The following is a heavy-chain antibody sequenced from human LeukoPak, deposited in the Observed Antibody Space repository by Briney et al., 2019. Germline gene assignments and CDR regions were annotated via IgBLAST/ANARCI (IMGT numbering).Heavy chain of an antibody. V-gene: IGHV4-39*01. CDR2: IYYSGST. D-gene: IGHD3-16*01. Sequence: SETLSLTCTVSGGSISSSSYYWGWIRQPPGKGLEWIGSIYYSGSTYYNPSLKGRVTISVDTSKNQFSLKLSSVTAAGTAVYYCARHQGYDYVWGSYKGHFDYWGQGTLVTVSS. CDR1: GGSISSSSYY. CDR3: ARHQGYDYVWGSYKGHFDY. J-gene: IGHJ4*02.